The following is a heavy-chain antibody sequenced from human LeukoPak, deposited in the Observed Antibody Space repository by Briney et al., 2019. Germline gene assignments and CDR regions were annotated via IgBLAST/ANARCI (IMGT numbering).Heavy chain of an antibody. CDR1: GGSISSSSYY. CDR3: ARAPYSSSSTWFDP. J-gene: IGHJ5*02. CDR2: IYYSGST. V-gene: IGHV4-39*07. D-gene: IGHD6-6*01. Sequence: SETLSLTCTVSGGSISSSSYYWGWIRQPPGKGLEWIGSIYYSGSTYYNPSLMSRVTISVDTSKNQFSLKLSSVTAADTAVYYCARAPYSSSSTWFDPWGQGTLVTVSS.